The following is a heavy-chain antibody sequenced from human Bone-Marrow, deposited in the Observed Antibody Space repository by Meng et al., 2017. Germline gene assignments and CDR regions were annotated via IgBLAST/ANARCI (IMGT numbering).Heavy chain of an antibody. CDR3: TRGRGYSYPRAFNEAFDI. CDR2: INHSGST. V-gene: IGHV4-34*01. CDR1: GGSSSGYS. J-gene: IGHJ3*02. D-gene: IGHD5-18*01. Sequence: SEPLSPTVAVYGGSSSGYSWSWIRQPPGKGLEWIGEINHSGSTNYNPSLKSRVTISVDTSKNQFSLNLSSATAADTAVYYCTRGRGYSYPRAFNEAFDIWGQGTLVTVSS.